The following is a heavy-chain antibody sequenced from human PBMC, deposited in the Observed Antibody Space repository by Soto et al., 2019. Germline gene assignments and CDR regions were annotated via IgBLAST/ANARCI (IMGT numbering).Heavy chain of an antibody. Sequence: PGGSLRLSCAASGFTFSSYSMNWVRQAPGKGLEWVSSISSSSSYIYYADSVKGRFTISRDNPKNSLYLQMNSLRAEDTAVYYCARGDYDFWSGSPYYFDYWGQGTLVTVSS. CDR2: ISSSSSYI. CDR1: GFTFSSYS. J-gene: IGHJ4*02. CDR3: ARGDYDFWSGSPYYFDY. V-gene: IGHV3-21*01. D-gene: IGHD3-3*01.